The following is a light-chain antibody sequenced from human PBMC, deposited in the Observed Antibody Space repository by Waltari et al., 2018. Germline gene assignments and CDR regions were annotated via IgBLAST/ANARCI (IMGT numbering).Light chain of an antibody. CDR2: LVS. CDR3: MQALQNPLT. Sequence: ENVLTQSPLSLPVTPGEPASISCRSSQSLLHWSGNTYLDWYLQKPGQSPPLRRYLVSNRASGVPDRFSGSGSGTDFTLNISRVEAEDVGVYYCMQALQNPLTFGGGTKVDIK. CDR1: QSLLHWSGNTY. J-gene: IGKJ4*01. V-gene: IGKV2-28*01.